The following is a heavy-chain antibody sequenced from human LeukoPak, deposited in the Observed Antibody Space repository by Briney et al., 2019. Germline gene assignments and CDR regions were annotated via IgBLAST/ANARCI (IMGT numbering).Heavy chain of an antibody. CDR1: GFTFSSYV. V-gene: IGHV3-30*04. Sequence: GGSLRLSCAASGFTFSSYVMHWVRQAPGKGLEWVAIISYDGSNEYYADSVKGRFTISRDNSKNMLYLQMNSLRAEDTAVYYCAKDLLRKEYFFDYWGQGTLVTVSS. D-gene: IGHD3-10*01. CDR2: ISYDGSNE. J-gene: IGHJ4*02. CDR3: AKDLLRKEYFFDY.